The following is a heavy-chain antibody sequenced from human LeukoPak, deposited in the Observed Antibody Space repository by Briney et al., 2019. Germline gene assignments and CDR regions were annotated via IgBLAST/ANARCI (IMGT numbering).Heavy chain of an antibody. CDR3: ARVSSIAARPSFGY. CDR2: TNPNSGNT. CDR1: GYTFTSYD. D-gene: IGHD6-6*01. J-gene: IGHJ4*02. V-gene: IGHV1-8*03. Sequence: GASVKVSCKASGYTFTSYDINWVRQATGQGLEWMGWTNPNSGNTGYAQKFQGRVTITRNTSISTAYMELSSLRSEDTAVYYCARVSSIAARPSFGYWGQGTLVTVSS.